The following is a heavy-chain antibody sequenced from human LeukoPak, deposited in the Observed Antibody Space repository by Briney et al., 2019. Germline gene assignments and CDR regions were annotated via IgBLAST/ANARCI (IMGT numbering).Heavy chain of an antibody. Sequence: SETLSLTCTVSGVSISSYYWSWIRQPAGKGLEWIGRIYTSGSTNYNPSLKSRVTISVDTSKNQFSLKLSSVTAADTAVYYCAREVLATVTTDYWGQGTLVTVSS. J-gene: IGHJ4*02. CDR1: GVSISSYY. D-gene: IGHD4-17*01. CDR2: IYTSGST. CDR3: AREVLATVTTDY. V-gene: IGHV4-4*07.